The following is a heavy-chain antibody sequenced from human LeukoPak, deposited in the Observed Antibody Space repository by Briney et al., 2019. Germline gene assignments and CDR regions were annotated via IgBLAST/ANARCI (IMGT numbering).Heavy chain of an antibody. Sequence: ASVKVSCKASGYTFIGYYMHWVRQAPGQGLEWMGRIIPILGIANYAQKFQGRVTITADKSTSTAYMELSSLRSEDTAVYYCARGVDYDILTTGNWFDPWGQGTLVTVSS. CDR3: ARGVDYDILTTGNWFDP. V-gene: IGHV1-69*04. J-gene: IGHJ5*02. CDR2: IIPILGIA. D-gene: IGHD3-9*01. CDR1: GYTFIGYY.